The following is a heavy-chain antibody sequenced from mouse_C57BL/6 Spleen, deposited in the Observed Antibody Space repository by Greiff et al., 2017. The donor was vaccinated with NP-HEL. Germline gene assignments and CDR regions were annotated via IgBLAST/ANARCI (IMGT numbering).Heavy chain of an antibody. D-gene: IGHD2-5*01. J-gene: IGHJ4*01. V-gene: IGHV1-54*01. CDR2: INPGSGGT. CDR3: ARARSNFYAMDY. CDR1: GYAFTNYL. Sequence: VQLVESGAELVRPGTSVKVSCKASGYAFTNYLIEWVKQRPGQGLEWIGVINPGSGGTNYNEKFKGKATLTADKSSSTAYMQLSSLTSEDSAVYFCARARSNFYAMDYWGQGTSVTVSS.